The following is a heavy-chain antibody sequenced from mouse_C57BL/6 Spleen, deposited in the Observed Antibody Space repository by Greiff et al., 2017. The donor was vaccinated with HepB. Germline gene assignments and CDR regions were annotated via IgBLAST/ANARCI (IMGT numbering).Heavy chain of an antibody. CDR2: IYYSGTI. V-gene: IGHV3-5*01. J-gene: IGHJ4*01. CDR3: ARGGGYYYYAMDY. Sequence: ESGPGLVKPSQTVFLTCAVTGISITTGNYRWSWIRQFPGNKLEWIGYIYYSGTITYNPSLTSRTTITRDTPKNQFFLEMNSLTAEDTATYYCARGGGYYYYAMDYWGQGTSVTVSS. CDR1: GISITTGNYR. D-gene: IGHD1-1*02.